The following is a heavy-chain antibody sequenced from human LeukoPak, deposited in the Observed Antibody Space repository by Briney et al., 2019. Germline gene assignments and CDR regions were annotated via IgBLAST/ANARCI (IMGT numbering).Heavy chain of an antibody. V-gene: IGHV1-69*04. CDR1: GGTFSSYA. CDR2: IIPILGIA. J-gene: IGHJ3*02. Sequence: ASVKVSCKASGGTFSSYAISWVRQAPGQGLEWMGRIIPILGIANYAQKFQGRVTITADKSTSTAYMELSSLRSEDTAVYYCARAGVGATYALDIWGQGTMVTVSS. CDR3: ARAGVGATYALDI. D-gene: IGHD1-26*01.